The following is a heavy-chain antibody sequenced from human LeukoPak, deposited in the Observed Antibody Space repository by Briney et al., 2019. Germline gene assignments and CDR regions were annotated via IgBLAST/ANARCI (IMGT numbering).Heavy chain of an antibody. V-gene: IGHV3-11*01. Sequence: PGGSLRLSCAASGFTFSDYYMSWIRQAPGKGLEWVSYISSSGSTIYYADSVKGRFTISRDNAKNSLYLQMNGLRAEDTAVYYCARDRGASNWNPYNWFDPWGQGTLVTVSS. J-gene: IGHJ5*02. CDR1: GFTFSDYY. CDR2: ISSSGSTI. D-gene: IGHD1-1*01. CDR3: ARDRGASNWNPYNWFDP.